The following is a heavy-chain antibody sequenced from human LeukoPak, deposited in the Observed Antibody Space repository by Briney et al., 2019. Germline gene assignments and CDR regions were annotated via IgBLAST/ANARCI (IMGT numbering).Heavy chain of an antibody. Sequence: GGSLRLSCAASGFTFADYGMSWVRQAPGKGLEWVSGINWNGGSTGYADSVKGRFTISRDNAKNSLYLQMNSLRAEDTALYYCARQSSRSLQLDYFDYWGQGTLVTVSS. D-gene: IGHD5-24*01. J-gene: IGHJ4*02. CDR3: ARQSSRSLQLDYFDY. V-gene: IGHV3-20*04. CDR2: INWNGGST. CDR1: GFTFADYG.